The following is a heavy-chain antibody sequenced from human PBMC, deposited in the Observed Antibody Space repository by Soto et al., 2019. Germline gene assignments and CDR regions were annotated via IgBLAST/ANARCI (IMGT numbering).Heavy chain of an antibody. CDR1: GGSISSYY. CDR2: IYTSGST. V-gene: IGHV4-4*07. Sequence: SETLSFTCTVSGGSISSYYWSWIRQPAGKGLEWIGRIYTSGSTNYNPSLKSRVTMSVDTSKNQFSLKLSSVTAADTAVYYCARDAPVGGYDLARLDYWGQGTLVTVSS. D-gene: IGHD5-12*01. J-gene: IGHJ4*02. CDR3: ARDAPVGGYDLARLDY.